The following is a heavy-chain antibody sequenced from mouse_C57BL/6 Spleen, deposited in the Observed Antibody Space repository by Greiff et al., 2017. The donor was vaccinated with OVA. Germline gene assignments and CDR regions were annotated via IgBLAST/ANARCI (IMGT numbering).Heavy chain of an antibody. CDR1: GYAFSSSW. D-gene: IGHD2-5*01. J-gene: IGHJ4*01. V-gene: IGHV1-82*01. CDR3: ARENYSNYLAAMDY. Sequence: QVQLQQSGPELVKPGASVKISCKASGYAFSSSWMDWVKQRPGKGLEWIGRIYPGDGDTNYNGKFKGKATLTADKSSSTAYMQLSSLTSEDSAVYFCARENYSNYLAAMDYWGQGTSVTVSS. CDR2: IYPGDGDT.